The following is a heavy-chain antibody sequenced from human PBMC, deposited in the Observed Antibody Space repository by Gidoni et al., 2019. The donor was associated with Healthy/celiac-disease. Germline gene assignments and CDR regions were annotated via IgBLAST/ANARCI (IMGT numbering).Heavy chain of an antibody. J-gene: IGHJ6*02. CDR2: IWYDGSNK. CDR1: GFTFSSYG. CDR3: ARDEMYSSIYYYYGMDV. D-gene: IGHD6-19*01. Sequence: QVQLVESGGGVVQPGRSLRLSCAASGFTFSSYGMHWVRQAPGKGLEWVEVIWYDGSNKYYADSVKGRFTISRDNSKNTLYLQMNSLRAEDTAVYYCARDEMYSSIYYYYGMDVWGQGTTVTVSS. V-gene: IGHV3-33*01.